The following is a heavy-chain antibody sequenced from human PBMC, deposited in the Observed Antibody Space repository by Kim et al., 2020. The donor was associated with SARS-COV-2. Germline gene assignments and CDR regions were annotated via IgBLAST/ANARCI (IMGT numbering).Heavy chain of an antibody. CDR1: GGSISSSSYY. J-gene: IGHJ4*02. V-gene: IGHV4-39*01. CDR3: ARRNSGGSGHLDY. CDR2: IYYSGST. D-gene: IGHD2-15*01. Sequence: SETLSLTCTVSGGSISSSSYYWGWIRQPPGKGLEWIGSIYYSGSTYYNPSLKSRVTISVDTSKNQFSLKLSSVTAADTAVYDCARRNSGGSGHLDYWGQGTLVTVSS.